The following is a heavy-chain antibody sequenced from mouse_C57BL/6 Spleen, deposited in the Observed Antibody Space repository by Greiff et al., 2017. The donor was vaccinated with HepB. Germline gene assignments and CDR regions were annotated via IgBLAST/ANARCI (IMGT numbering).Heavy chain of an antibody. CDR3: TRSGNYYGSSYAWFAY. Sequence: EVHLVESGTVLARPGASVKMSCKTSGYTFTSYWMHWVKQRPGQGLEWIGAIYPGNSDTSYNQKFKGKAKLTAVTSASTAYMELSSLTNEDSAVYYCTRSGNYYGSSYAWFAYWGQGTLVTVSA. CDR2: IYPGNSDT. V-gene: IGHV1-5*01. CDR1: GYTFTSYW. D-gene: IGHD1-1*01. J-gene: IGHJ3*01.